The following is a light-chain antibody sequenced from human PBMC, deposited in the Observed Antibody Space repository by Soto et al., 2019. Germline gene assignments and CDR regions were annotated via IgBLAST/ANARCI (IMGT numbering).Light chain of an antibody. CDR2: GAS. J-gene: IGKJ5*01. V-gene: IGKV3D-20*02. Sequence: EIVLTQSPGTLSLSPGERATLSCRGSQSVSSSYLAWYQQKPGQAPRILIYGASSRATGIPDRFSGSGSGTDLNLTISRLEPEDFAVYYCQKRSNWPITFGQGTRLEIK. CDR3: QKRSNWPIT. CDR1: QSVSSSY.